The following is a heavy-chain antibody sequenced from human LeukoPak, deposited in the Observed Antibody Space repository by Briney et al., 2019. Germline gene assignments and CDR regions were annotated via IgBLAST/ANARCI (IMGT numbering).Heavy chain of an antibody. Sequence: PGGSLRLSCAASGFTFSGYDMSWVRQAPGKGLEWVSYTSSSSSTIYYADSVKSRFTISRDNAKNSLYLQMNSLRAEDTAVYYCAREAAGMTKWGQGTLVTVSS. CDR1: GFTFSGYD. D-gene: IGHD6-13*01. CDR2: TSSSSSTI. V-gene: IGHV3-48*04. CDR3: AREAAGMTK. J-gene: IGHJ4*02.